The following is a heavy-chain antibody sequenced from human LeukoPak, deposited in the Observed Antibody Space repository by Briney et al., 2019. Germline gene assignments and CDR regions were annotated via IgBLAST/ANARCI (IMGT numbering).Heavy chain of an antibody. V-gene: IGHV3-7*01. Sequence: PGGSLRLSCAASGFTFSSYWMSWVRQAPGKGLEWAANIKQDGSEKYYVDSVKGRFTISRDNAKNSLYLQMNSLRAEDTAVYYCARDSYYDSSGYYRGNYYYYMDVWGKGTTVTVSS. CDR3: ARDSYYDSSGYYRGNYYYYMDV. CDR1: GFTFSSYW. J-gene: IGHJ6*03. CDR2: IKQDGSEK. D-gene: IGHD3-22*01.